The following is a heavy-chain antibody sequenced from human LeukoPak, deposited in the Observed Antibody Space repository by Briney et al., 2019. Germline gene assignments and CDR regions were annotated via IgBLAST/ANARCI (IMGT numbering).Heavy chain of an antibody. CDR1: GGSISSYY. CDR3: ARKNWGSGGYWYFDL. Sequence: SETLSLTCTVSGGSISSYYWSWIRQPPGKGLEWVWYIYYSGSTNYNPSLKSRVTISVDTSKNQFSLKLSSVTAADTAVYYCARKNWGSGGYWYFDLWGRGTLVTVSS. J-gene: IGHJ2*01. V-gene: IGHV4-59*01. D-gene: IGHD7-27*01. CDR2: IYYSGST.